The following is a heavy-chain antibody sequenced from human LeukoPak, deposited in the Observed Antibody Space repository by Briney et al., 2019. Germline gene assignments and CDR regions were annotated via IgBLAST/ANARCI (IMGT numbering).Heavy chain of an antibody. J-gene: IGHJ4*02. V-gene: IGHV3-48*01. D-gene: IGHD6-6*01. CDR3: ARDGSSSPGFDY. Sequence: GGSLRLSCAAPGFIFSDYSMNWVRQAPGQGLEWLSYITGSGTTIYYADSVKGRFTISRDNSKNTLYLQMNSLRAEDTAVYYCARDGSSSPGFDYWGQGTLVTVSS. CDR1: GFIFSDYS. CDR2: ITGSGTTI.